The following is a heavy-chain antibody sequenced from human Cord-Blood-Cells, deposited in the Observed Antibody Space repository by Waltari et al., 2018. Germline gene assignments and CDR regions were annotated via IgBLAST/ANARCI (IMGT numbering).Heavy chain of an antibody. V-gene: IGHV3-48*03. Sequence: EVKLVESGGGLVQPGVSLRLSCAASGFTVSSFDRNWVRQAPGKGLEWVSYISSSGSTIYYADSVKGRFTISRDNAKNSLYLQMNSLRAEDTAVYYCASRDVYSGYDDYWGQGTLVTVSS. CDR3: ASRDVYSGYDDY. CDR2: ISSSGSTI. J-gene: IGHJ4*02. D-gene: IGHD5-12*01. CDR1: GFTVSSFD.